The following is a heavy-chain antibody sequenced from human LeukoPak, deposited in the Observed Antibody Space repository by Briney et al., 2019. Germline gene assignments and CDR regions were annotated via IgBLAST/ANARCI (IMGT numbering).Heavy chain of an antibody. CDR2: ISGSGGST. V-gene: IGHV3-23*01. D-gene: IGHD3-22*01. J-gene: IGHJ4*02. Sequence: PGGSLRLSCAASGFTFSSYAMNWVRQAPGKGLEWVSAISGSGGSTYYADSVKGRFTISRDNAKNTLYLQMNSLRAEDTAVYYCADAREEYYYDSSGYSYYFDYWGQGTLVTVSS. CDR3: ADAREEYYYDSSGYSYYFDY. CDR1: GFTFSSYA.